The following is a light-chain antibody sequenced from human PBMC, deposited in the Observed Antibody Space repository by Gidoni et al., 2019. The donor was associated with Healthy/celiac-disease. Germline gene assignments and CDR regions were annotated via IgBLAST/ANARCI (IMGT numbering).Light chain of an antibody. Sequence: DIVMTQSPDSLAVSLGERATINCKSSKSVLYSSNSKNYLAWYQQKPGQPPKLLIYWASTRESGVPDRFSGSGSGTHFTLTISSLQAEDVAVYYCQQYYSPPWTFGQGTKVEIK. V-gene: IGKV4-1*01. CDR2: WAS. CDR1: KSVLYSSNSKNY. CDR3: QQYYSPPWT. J-gene: IGKJ1*01.